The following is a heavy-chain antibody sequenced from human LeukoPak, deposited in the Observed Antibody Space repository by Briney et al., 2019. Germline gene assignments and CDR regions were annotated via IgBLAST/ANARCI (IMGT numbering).Heavy chain of an antibody. CDR2: INHSGST. Sequence: SETLSLTCAVYGGSFSGYYWSWIRQPPGKGLEWIGEINHSGSTNYNPSLKSRVTISVDTSKNHFSLKLSSVTAADTAVYYCARGYYDSAGYWGQGTLVTVSS. CDR1: GGSFSGYY. CDR3: ARGYYDSAGY. J-gene: IGHJ4*02. V-gene: IGHV4-34*01. D-gene: IGHD3-22*01.